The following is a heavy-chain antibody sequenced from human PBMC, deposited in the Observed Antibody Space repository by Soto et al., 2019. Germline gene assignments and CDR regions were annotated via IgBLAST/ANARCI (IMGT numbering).Heavy chain of an antibody. CDR3: ARRSRITMVRGVIIISETFDY. CDR1: GYTFTSYG. Sequence: ASVKVSCKASGYTFTSYGISWVRQAPGQGLEWMGWISAYNGNTNYAQKLQGRVTMTTDTSTSTAYMELRSLGSDDTAVYYCARRSRITMVRGVIIISETFDYWGQGNLVTVSS. D-gene: IGHD3-10*01. J-gene: IGHJ4*02. V-gene: IGHV1-18*01. CDR2: ISAYNGNT.